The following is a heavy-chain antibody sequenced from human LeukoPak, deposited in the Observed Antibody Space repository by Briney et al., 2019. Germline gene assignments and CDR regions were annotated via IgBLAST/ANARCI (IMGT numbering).Heavy chain of an antibody. CDR3: ARRSISIFGVVIDY. J-gene: IGHJ4*02. CDR1: GFTFSSYV. Sequence: HPGGSLRLSCAASGFTFSSYVMHWVRQAPGKGLEWVAVISYDGSNKYYADSVKGRFTISRDNSKNTLYLQMNSLRAEDTAVYYCARRSISIFGVVIDYWGQGTLVTVSS. CDR2: ISYDGSNK. V-gene: IGHV3-30*04. D-gene: IGHD3-3*01.